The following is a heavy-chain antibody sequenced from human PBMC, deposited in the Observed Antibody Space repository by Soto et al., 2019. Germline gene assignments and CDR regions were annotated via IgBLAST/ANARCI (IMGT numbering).Heavy chain of an antibody. Sequence: ASVKVSCKASGGTFSSYAIIWVRQAPGQGLEFMGGIIPIFGTANYAQKFQGRVTITADESTSTAYMELSSLRSEDTAVYYCASRGTSNYVAYLPPYYYGMDVWGQGTTVTVSS. D-gene: IGHD4-4*01. V-gene: IGHV1-69*13. CDR2: IIPIFGTA. CDR3: ASRGTSNYVAYLPPYYYGMDV. CDR1: GGTFSSYA. J-gene: IGHJ6*02.